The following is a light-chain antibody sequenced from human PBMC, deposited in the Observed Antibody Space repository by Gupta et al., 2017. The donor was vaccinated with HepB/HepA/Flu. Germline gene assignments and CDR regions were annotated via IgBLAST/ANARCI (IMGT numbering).Light chain of an antibody. V-gene: IGLV1-47*01. CDR1: SSNIGSNY. CDR3: AAWDDSLSGSWV. J-gene: IGLJ3*02. Sequence: QSVLTQPPSASGTPVQRVTISCSGSSSNIGSNYVYWYQQLPGTAPKLLIYRNNQRPSGVPDRFSGSKSGTSASLAISGLRSEDEADYYGAAWDDSLSGSWVFGGGTKLTVL. CDR2: RNN.